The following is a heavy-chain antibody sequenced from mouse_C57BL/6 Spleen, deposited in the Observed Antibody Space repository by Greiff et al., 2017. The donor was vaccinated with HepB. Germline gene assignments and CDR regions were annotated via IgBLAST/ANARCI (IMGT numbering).Heavy chain of an antibody. Sequence: QVQLQQPGAELVKPGASVKLSCKASGYTFTSYWMHWVKQRPGQGLEWIGMIHPNSGSTNYNEKFKSKATLTVDKSSSTAYMQLSSLTSEDSAVYYCARESAFTTVVAMEGWGQGTTLTVSS. V-gene: IGHV1-64*01. J-gene: IGHJ2*01. CDR3: ARESAFTTVVAMEG. D-gene: IGHD1-1*01. CDR1: GYTFTSYW. CDR2: IHPNSGST.